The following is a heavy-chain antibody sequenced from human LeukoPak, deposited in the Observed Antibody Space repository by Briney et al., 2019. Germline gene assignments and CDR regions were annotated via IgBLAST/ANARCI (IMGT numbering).Heavy chain of an antibody. CDR3: AKEGLAAAGGYYYYGMDV. V-gene: IGHV3-43*01. Sequence: GGSLRLSCAASGFTFRNYGMHWVRQAPGKGLEWVSLISWDGGSTYYADSVKGRFTISRDNSKNSLYLQMNSLRTEDTALYYCAKEGLAAAGGYYYYGMDVWGQGTTVTVSS. J-gene: IGHJ6*02. CDR2: ISWDGGST. CDR1: GFTFRNYG. D-gene: IGHD6-13*01.